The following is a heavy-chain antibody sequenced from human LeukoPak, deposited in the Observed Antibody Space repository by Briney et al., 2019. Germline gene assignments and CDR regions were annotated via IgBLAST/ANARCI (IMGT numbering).Heavy chain of an antibody. CDR1: GGSISSSSYY. CDR3: ATYRNYVYFDY. J-gene: IGHJ4*02. CDR2: IYHSGST. V-gene: IGHV4-39*07. Sequence: SETLSLTCTVSGGSISSSSYYWGWIRQPPGKGLEWIGSIYHSGSTYYNPSLKSRVTISVDTSKNQFSLKLSSVTAADTAMYYCATYRNYVYFDYWGQGTLVTVSS. D-gene: IGHD4-11*01.